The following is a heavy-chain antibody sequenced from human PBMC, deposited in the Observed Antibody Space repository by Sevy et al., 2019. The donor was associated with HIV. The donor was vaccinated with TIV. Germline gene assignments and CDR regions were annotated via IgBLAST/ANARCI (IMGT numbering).Heavy chain of an antibody. Sequence: SETLSLTCTASGGSISSYYWSWIRQPPGKGLEWIGYIYYSGSTNYNPSLKSRVTISVDTSKNQFSMKLSSVTAADTAVYYCARANPYYYDSSASWGAFDIWGQGTMVTVSS. J-gene: IGHJ3*02. D-gene: IGHD3-22*01. CDR3: ARANPYYYDSSASWGAFDI. CDR2: IYYSGST. V-gene: IGHV4-59*01. CDR1: GGSISSYY.